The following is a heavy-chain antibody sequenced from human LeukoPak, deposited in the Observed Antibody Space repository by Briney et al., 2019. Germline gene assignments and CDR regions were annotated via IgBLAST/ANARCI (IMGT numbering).Heavy chain of an antibody. J-gene: IGHJ5*02. CDR2: IYHSGST. CDR3: ARVAPQTYYDFWSGYPYLNWFDP. CDR1: GYSISSGYS. D-gene: IGHD3-3*01. Sequence: SETLSLTCTVSGYSISSGYSWGWIRQPPGKGLEGIGSIYHSGSTYYNPSLKSRVTISVDTSKNQFSLKLSSVTAADTAVYYCARVAPQTYYDFWSGYPYLNWFDPWGQGTLVTVSS. V-gene: IGHV4-38-2*02.